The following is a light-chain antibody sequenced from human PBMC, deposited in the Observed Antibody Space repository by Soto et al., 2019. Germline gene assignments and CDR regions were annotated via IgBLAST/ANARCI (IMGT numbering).Light chain of an antibody. J-gene: IGKJ1*01. Sequence: EIVLTQSPATLSLFPGERATLSCRASQTVSPRLAWYQHKPVQAPSLLIYLTSTRAAGIPARFSGSGSETDFTLTISDVEPEDFAVYYCHQCQSWPRTFGQGTKVDIK. CDR2: LTS. CDR1: QTVSPR. CDR3: HQCQSWPRT. V-gene: IGKV3-11*01.